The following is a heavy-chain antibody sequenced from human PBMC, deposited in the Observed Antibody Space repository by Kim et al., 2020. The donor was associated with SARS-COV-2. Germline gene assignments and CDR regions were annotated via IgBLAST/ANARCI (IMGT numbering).Heavy chain of an antibody. D-gene: IGHD4-17*01. V-gene: IGHV1-69*13. CDR3: ARGPGEYADYPASYYYYNG. Sequence: SVKVSCKASGNTFSRYTISWVRQAPGQGLEWMGGIIPIFGTPDYAQRFGGRVTITADLSTDTAYLELTTLRSEDTAVYYCARGPGEYADYPASYYYYNG. J-gene: IGHJ6*01. CDR2: IIPIFGTP. CDR1: GNTFSRYT.